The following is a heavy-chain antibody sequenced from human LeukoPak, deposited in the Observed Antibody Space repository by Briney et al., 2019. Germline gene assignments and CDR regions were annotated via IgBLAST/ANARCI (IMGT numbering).Heavy chain of an antibody. CDR1: RFTFSSYE. CDR3: ARVIPTTVTTWKIGGFDY. Sequence: QSWGSLRLSCAASRFTFSSYEMNWVRQAPGKGLEWVSYISSSGSTIYYADSVKGRFTISRDNAKNSLYLQMNSLRAEDTAVYYCARVIPTTVTTWKIGGFDYWGQGTLVTVSS. CDR2: ISSSGSTI. V-gene: IGHV3-48*03. D-gene: IGHD4-17*01. J-gene: IGHJ4*02.